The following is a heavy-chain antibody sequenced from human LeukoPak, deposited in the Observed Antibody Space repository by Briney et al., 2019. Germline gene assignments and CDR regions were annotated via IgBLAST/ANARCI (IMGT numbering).Heavy chain of an antibody. Sequence: GGSLSLSCVVSGFTFSSYWMNWVRQAPGKGLEWVANIHEDGSDKYYVDSVKGRFTISRDNAKNSLYLQMNSLRAEDTALYYCARTLRIGTPRALDMWARGTVVTVSS. V-gene: IGHV3-7*05. CDR1: GFTFSSYW. CDR3: ARTLRIGTPRALDM. D-gene: IGHD1-14*01. CDR2: IHEDGSDK. J-gene: IGHJ3*02.